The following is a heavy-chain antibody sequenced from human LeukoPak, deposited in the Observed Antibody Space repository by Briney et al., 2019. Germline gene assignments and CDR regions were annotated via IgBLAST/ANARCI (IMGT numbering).Heavy chain of an antibody. CDR1: NGSISRYY. V-gene: IGHV4-59*01. CDR2: VYNRGTT. J-gene: IGHJ5*02. CDR3: ARSPGFVDTNSGEWFDP. D-gene: IGHD3-10*01. Sequence: SETLSLTCSVSNGSISRYYWNWIRQPPGKGLEWIGYVYNRGTTSYNPSLESRVTISVDTSRSQFSLNLRSVTAADSAVYYCARSPGFVDTNSGEWFDPWGQGALVTVSS.